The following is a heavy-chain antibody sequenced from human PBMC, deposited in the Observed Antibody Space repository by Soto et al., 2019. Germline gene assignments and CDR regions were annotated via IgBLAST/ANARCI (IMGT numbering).Heavy chain of an antibody. CDR1: GFTFSNAW. CDR3: TTGRNGTIFGVVIIYYYYMDV. Sequence: GGSLRLSCAASGFTFSNAWMSWVRQAPGKGLEWVGRIKSKTDGGTTDYAAPVKGRFTISRDDSKNTLYLQMNSLKTEDTAVYYCTTGRNGTIFGVVIIYYYYMDVWGKGTTVTVSS. D-gene: IGHD3-3*01. V-gene: IGHV3-15*01. CDR2: IKSKTDGGTT. J-gene: IGHJ6*03.